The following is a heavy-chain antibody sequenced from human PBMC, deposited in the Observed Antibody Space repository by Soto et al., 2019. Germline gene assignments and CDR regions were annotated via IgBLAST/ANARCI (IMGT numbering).Heavy chain of an antibody. V-gene: IGHV5-51*01. CDR1: EYTFTNYW. D-gene: IGHD4-17*01. J-gene: IGHJ6*03. CDR3: TRLSTAPWNDLPYHYHSIAV. CDR2: IYPHDSDT. Sequence: GESLKISCKGSEYTFTNYWIGWVRQMPGKGLEWMGIIYPHDSDTRYSPSFQGQVTISADKSISTAYLQWSSLKASDTAMYYCTRLSTAPWNDLPYHYHSIAVWGRGTSVT.